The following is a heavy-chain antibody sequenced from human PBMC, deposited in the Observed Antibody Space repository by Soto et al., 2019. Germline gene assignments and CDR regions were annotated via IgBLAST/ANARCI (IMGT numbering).Heavy chain of an antibody. CDR3: ARGALTTYFDY. V-gene: IGHV4-59*02. CDR2: IYNSGST. Sequence: WETLSLTCTVSGGSVSSYYWSWIRQPPGKGLEWIGYIYNSGSTNYNPSLKSRVTISVDTSKNQFSLKLSSVTAADTAVYYCARGALTTYFDYWGQGTLVTVSS. J-gene: IGHJ4*02. CDR1: GGSVSSYY.